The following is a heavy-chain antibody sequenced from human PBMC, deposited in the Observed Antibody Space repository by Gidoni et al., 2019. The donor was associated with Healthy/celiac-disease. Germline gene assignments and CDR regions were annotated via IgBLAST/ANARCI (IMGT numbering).Heavy chain of an antibody. CDR3: ARDSPLSYYYDSSGYTHYFVY. Sequence: GKGLEWIGEIYHSGSTNYNPSLKSRVTISVDKSKNQFSLKLSSVTAADTAVYYCARDSPLSYYYDSSGYTHYFVYWGQGTLVTVSS. D-gene: IGHD3-22*01. V-gene: IGHV4-4*02. CDR2: IYHSGST. J-gene: IGHJ4*02.